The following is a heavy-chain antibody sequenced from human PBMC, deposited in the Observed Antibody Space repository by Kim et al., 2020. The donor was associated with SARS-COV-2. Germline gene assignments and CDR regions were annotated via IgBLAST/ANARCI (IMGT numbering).Heavy chain of an antibody. CDR1: GFSFSNYA. CDR2: ITGIGATA. V-gene: IGHV3-23*01. Sequence: GGSLRLSCAASGFSFSNYAMSWVRQAPGKGLEWVSAITGIGATAYYADSVKGRFTMSRDNSKNTLSLQMNTLRADDTALYYCVKGSSLTVTYFHYFDSWG. J-gene: IGHJ4*01. D-gene: IGHD4-17*01. CDR3: VKGSSLTVTYFHYFDS.